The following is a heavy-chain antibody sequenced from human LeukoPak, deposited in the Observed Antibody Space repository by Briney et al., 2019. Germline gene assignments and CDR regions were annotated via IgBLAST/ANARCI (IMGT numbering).Heavy chain of an antibody. CDR3: ASLYSGSYDTGSFDYFNY. Sequence: KPSETLSLTCTVPGGSISSYYWSWIRQPPGKGLEWIGYINYSGSTNYNPSLKSRVTISVDTSKNQFSLKLSSVTAADTAVYYCASLYSGSYDTGSFDYFNYWGQGTLVTVSS. CDR1: GGSISSYY. CDR2: INYSGST. J-gene: IGHJ4*02. D-gene: IGHD1-26*01. V-gene: IGHV4-59*01.